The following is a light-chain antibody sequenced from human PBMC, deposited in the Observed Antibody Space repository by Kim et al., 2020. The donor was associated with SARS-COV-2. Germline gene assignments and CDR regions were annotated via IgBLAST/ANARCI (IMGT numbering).Light chain of an antibody. V-gene: IGLV3-21*04. CDR3: QVWDSSSDHRV. Sequence: SSELTQPPSVSVAPGKTARTTCGGNNIGSKSVHWYQQKPGQAPVLVIYYDSDRPSGIPERFSGSNSGITATLTISRVEAGDEADYYCQVWDSSSDHRVFGGGTQLTVL. CDR2: YDS. CDR1: NIGSKS. J-gene: IGLJ3*02.